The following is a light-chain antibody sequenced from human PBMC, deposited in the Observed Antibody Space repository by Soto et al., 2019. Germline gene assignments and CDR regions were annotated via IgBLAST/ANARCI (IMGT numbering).Light chain of an antibody. CDR3: QQYTNWPPIT. Sequence: DIVMTQSPLSLPVTPGEPASISCSSSQSLLHSNGYNYLDWFQQKPGQAPRLLIYGSSTRATGVPARFSGSGSGADFTLTISNLQSEDFAVYYCQQYTNWPPITFGQGTRLEI. V-gene: IGKV2-28*01. CDR1: QSLLHSNGYNY. CDR2: GSS. J-gene: IGKJ5*01.